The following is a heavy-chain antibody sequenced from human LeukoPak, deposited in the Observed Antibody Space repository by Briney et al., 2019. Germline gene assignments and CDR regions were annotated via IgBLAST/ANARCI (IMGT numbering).Heavy chain of an antibody. Sequence: SSETLSLTCTVSGYSISSGYYWGWIRQPPGKGLEWIGSIYHSGSTYYNPSLKSRVTISVDTSKNQFSLKLGSVTAADTAVYYCARASHRSHDTIYGMDVWGQGTTVIVSS. D-gene: IGHD3-9*01. CDR1: GYSISSGYY. CDR2: IYHSGST. V-gene: IGHV4-38-2*02. CDR3: ARASHRSHDTIYGMDV. J-gene: IGHJ6*02.